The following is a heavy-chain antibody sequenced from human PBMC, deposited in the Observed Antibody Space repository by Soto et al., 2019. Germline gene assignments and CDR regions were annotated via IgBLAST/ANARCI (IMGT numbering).Heavy chain of an antibody. D-gene: IGHD3-10*01. CDR1: GYLFTDYG. J-gene: IGHJ4*02. CDR2: INVFNGDP. Sequence: ASVKVSCKASGYLFTDYGIAWVRQAPGQGLEWMGWINVFNGDPRYAPNVQGRVTMTKDTSTNTASMELRSLRSDDTAVYFCVRVRRGQMDYWGQGSLVTVSS. V-gene: IGHV1-18*01. CDR3: VRVRRGQMDY.